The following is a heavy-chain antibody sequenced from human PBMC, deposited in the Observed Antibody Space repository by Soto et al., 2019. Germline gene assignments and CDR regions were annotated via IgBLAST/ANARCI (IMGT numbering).Heavy chain of an antibody. CDR1: GFTVSSNY. J-gene: IGHJ4*02. CDR2: IYSGGST. V-gene: IGHV3-66*01. Sequence: GGSLRLSCAASGFTVSSNYMSWVRQAPGKGLEWVSVIYSGGSTYYADSVKGRFTISRDNSKNTLYLQMNSLRAEDTAVYYCASRIAAAGSYPYWGQGTLVTVSS. D-gene: IGHD6-13*01. CDR3: ASRIAAAGSYPY.